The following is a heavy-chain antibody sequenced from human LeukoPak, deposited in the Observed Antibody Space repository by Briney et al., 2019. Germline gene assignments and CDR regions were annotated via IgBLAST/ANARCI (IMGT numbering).Heavy chain of an antibody. CDR2: IYPGDSDT. CDR1: GYTFTTYW. Sequence: GESLQISCKGSGYTFTTYWIGWGRQMPGKGLEWMGIIYPGDSDTRYSPSFQGQVTISADKSISTAYLQWSSLKASDTAIYYCARHKSASSRENFDYWGQGTLVTVSS. J-gene: IGHJ4*02. V-gene: IGHV5-51*01. CDR3: ARHKSASSRENFDY. D-gene: IGHD6-6*01.